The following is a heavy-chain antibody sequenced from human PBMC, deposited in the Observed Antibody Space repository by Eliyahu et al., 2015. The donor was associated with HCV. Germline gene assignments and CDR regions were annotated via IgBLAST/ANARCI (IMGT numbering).Heavy chain of an antibody. CDR2: INPNTGGT. D-gene: IGHD3-16*01. CDR1: GYTFTGHY. J-gene: IGHJ6*02. CDR3: ARAIYGGYYYGLDV. V-gene: IGHV1-2*02. Sequence: QLQLVXSGAEVKXPGASVXVXCXPSGYTFTGHYIXWVRQAPGQGLEWMXWINPNTGGTKYAQKFQXTVIMTRDTSISTAFMELRRLTSDDTAVYYCARAIYGGYYYGLDVWGQGTTVTVSS.